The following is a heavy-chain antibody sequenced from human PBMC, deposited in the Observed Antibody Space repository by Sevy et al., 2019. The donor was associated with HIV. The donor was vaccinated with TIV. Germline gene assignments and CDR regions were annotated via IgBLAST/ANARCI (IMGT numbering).Heavy chain of an antibody. D-gene: IGHD2-2*01. CDR1: GGSISSSSYY. V-gene: IGHV4-39*01. J-gene: IGHJ6*04. CDR3: ARQRSQLLPKDV. Sequence: SETLSLTCTVSGGSISSSSYYWAWIRQPPGKGLEWIGSIYYSGSTYYNPSLKSRVTISVDTSKNQFSLKLSSVTAADTAVYCCARQRSQLLPKDVWGKGTTVTVSS. CDR2: IYYSGST.